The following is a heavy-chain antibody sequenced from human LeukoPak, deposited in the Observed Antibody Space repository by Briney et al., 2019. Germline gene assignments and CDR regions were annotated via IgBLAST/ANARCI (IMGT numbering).Heavy chain of an antibody. Sequence: GASVKVSCKASGYTFTSYDINWVRQATGQGLEWMGWMNPNSGNTGYAQKFQGRVTMTRNTSISTAYMELSSLRSEDTAVYYCARYSWNDPTALFDYWGQGTLVTVSS. CDR3: ARYSWNDPTALFDY. J-gene: IGHJ4*02. CDR1: GYTFTSYD. D-gene: IGHD1-20*01. CDR2: MNPNSGNT. V-gene: IGHV1-8*01.